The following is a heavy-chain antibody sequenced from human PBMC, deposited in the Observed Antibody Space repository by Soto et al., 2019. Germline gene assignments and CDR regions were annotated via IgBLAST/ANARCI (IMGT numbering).Heavy chain of an antibody. D-gene: IGHD2-8*01. CDR2: ISGSGGSP. CDR3: AKARCTTSNCYVPDY. V-gene: IGHV3-23*01. J-gene: IGHJ4*02. Sequence: GGSLRLSCAACGFTVSSYYMSWVRQAPGKGLEWVSAISGSGGSPYYADSVQGRFTISRDNPKKTLYLQMNSLRAEDTAVYYCAKARCTTSNCYVPDYWGQGTLVTVSS. CDR1: GFTVSSYY.